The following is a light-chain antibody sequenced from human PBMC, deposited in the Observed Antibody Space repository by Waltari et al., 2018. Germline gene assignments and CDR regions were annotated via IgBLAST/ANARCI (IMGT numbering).Light chain of an antibody. Sequence: VLTQSPGTLSLSPGERATLSCRSSHRLTNRYLAWYQQKPGQAPRLLIYGASSRAAGIPDRFSGSGSGTDFTLTISRLEPDDSAVYYCQQYGSSVLYTFGQGTKLEIK. J-gene: IGKJ2*01. V-gene: IGKV3-20*01. CDR3: QQYGSSVLYT. CDR2: GAS. CDR1: HRLTNRY.